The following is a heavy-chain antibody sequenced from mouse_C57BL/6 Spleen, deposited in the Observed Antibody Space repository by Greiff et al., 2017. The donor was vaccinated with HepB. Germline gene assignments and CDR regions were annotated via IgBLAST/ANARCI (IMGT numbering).Heavy chain of an antibody. CDR3: AVYYDYDVGFAY. J-gene: IGHJ3*01. V-gene: IGHV3-6*01. CDR1: GYSITSGYY. D-gene: IGHD2-4*01. CDR2: ISYDGSN. Sequence: DVKLQESGPGLVKPSQSLSLTCSVTGYSITSGYYWNWIRQFPGNKLEWVGYISYDGSNNYNPSLKNRISITRDTSKNQFFLKLNSVTTEDTATYYCAVYYDYDVGFAYWGQGTLVTVS.